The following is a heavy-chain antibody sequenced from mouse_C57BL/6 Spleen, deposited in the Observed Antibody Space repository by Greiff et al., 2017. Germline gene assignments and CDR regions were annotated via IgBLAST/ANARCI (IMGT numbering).Heavy chain of an antibody. D-gene: IGHD2-4*01. V-gene: IGHV1-54*01. J-gene: IGHJ4*01. CDR2: INPGSGGT. Sequence: QVQLQQSGAELVRPGTSVKVSCKASGYAFTNYLIAWVKQRPGQGLEWIGVINPGSGGTNYNEKFKGKATLTADKSSSTAYMQLSSLTSEDSAVXICARERPYYDYALHYYAMDYWGQGTSVTVSS. CDR1: GYAFTNYL. CDR3: ARERPYYDYALHYYAMDY.